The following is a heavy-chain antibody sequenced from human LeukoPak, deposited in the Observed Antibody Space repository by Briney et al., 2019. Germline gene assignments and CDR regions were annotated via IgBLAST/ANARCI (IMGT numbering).Heavy chain of an antibody. CDR3: AKIPLGDY. CDR2: ISYDGSNK. CDR1: GFTFSSYG. J-gene: IGHJ4*02. V-gene: IGHV3-30*18. D-gene: IGHD7-27*01. Sequence: GGSLRLSCAASGFTFSSYGMHWVRQAPGKGLEWVAVISYDGSNKYYADSVKGRFTISRDNSKNTLYLQMNSLRAKDTAVYYCAKIPLGDYWGQGTLVTVSS.